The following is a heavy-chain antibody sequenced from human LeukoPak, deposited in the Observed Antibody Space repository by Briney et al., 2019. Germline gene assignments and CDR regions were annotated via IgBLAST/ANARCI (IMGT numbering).Heavy chain of an antibody. D-gene: IGHD6-13*01. CDR1: GGSISSYY. Sequence: SETLSLTCTVSGGSISSYYWSWIRRPPGKGLEWIGYISYTGNTKYNPSLKSRITMSVDTSKIQFSLRLRSVTAADTAVYYCARHRRDVQLVGHSALDVWGQGTTVTVSS. V-gene: IGHV4-59*08. J-gene: IGHJ6*02. CDR2: ISYTGNT. CDR3: ARHRRDVQLVGHSALDV.